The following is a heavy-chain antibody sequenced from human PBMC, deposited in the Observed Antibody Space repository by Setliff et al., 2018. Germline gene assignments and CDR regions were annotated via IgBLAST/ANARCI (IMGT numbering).Heavy chain of an antibody. V-gene: IGHV1-69-2*01. J-gene: IGHJ5*02. Sequence: KVSCKASGYTFTDYYMHWVQQAPGKGLEWMGRVDPEDGETIYAEKFQGRVTITADTSTDTAYMELSSLRSEDTAVYYCATAPITMVRGVIPINWFDPWGQGTLVTVSS. CDR1: GYTFTDYY. CDR3: ATAPITMVRGVIPINWFDP. CDR2: VDPEDGET. D-gene: IGHD3-10*01.